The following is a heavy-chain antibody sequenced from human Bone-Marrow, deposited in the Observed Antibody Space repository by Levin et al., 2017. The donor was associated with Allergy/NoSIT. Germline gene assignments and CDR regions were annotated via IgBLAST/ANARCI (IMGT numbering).Heavy chain of an antibody. D-gene: IGHD3-10*01. V-gene: IGHV4-59*11. J-gene: IGHJ4*02. Sequence: SETLSLTCTVSGGSIGTHYWSWIRQTPGKRLEWIGYIFYGGSPTYNPSLNSRVTMSVDSPKNQFSLILRSVTAADTAVYYCVRERITMVRGVKRGGFDFWGQGTLVTVSS. CDR1: GGSIGTHY. CDR3: VRERITMVRGVKRGGFDF. CDR2: IFYGGSP.